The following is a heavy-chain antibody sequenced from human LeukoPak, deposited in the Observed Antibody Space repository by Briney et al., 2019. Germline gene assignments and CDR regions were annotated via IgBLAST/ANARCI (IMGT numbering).Heavy chain of an antibody. J-gene: IGHJ4*02. CDR3: ARHFYDSSGYYYVIDY. CDR1: GFTVSSNY. Sequence: GGSLRLSCAASGFTVSSNYMSWVRQAPGKGLEWVSVIYSSGSTYYADSVKGRFTISRDNSKNTLSLQMNSLRAEDTAVYYCARHFYDSSGYYYVIDYWGQGTLVTVSS. CDR2: IYSSGST. V-gene: IGHV3-53*01. D-gene: IGHD3-22*01.